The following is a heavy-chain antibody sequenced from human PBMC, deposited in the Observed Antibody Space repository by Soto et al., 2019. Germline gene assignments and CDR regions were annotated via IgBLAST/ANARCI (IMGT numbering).Heavy chain of an antibody. V-gene: IGHV3-15*07. CDR2: IKSKAHGGTT. CDR3: ASDRDSSGLRRYDY. CDR1: DFILSDAW. D-gene: IGHD3-22*01. Sequence: DVQLEESGGGLIKPGESLTLSCAASDFILSDAWMKWVRQAPGKGLEWVGRIKSKAHGGTTDYAAPLKGRFTILRDDSKNTRYLQMNSLQTEDTAMYYCASDRDSSGLRRYDYWGQGALVTVSS. J-gene: IGHJ4*02.